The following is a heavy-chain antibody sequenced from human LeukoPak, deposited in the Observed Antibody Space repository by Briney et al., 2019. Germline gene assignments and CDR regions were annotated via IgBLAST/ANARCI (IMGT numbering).Heavy chain of an antibody. CDR2: ISYDGSNK. CDR3: AREEEGWGTSCLFDY. V-gene: IGHV3-30-3*01. J-gene: IGHJ4*02. D-gene: IGHD2-2*01. Sequence: GGSLRLSCAASGFTFSSYAMHWVRQAPGKGLEWVAVISYDGSNKYYADSVKGRFTISRDNSKNTLYLQMNSLRAEDTAVYYCAREEEGWGTSCLFDYWGQGTLVTVSS. CDR1: GFTFSSYA.